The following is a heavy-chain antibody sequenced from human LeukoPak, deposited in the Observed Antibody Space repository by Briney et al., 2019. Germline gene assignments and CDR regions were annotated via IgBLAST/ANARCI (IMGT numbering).Heavy chain of an antibody. V-gene: IGHV1-18*01. CDR1: GYTFTNFD. J-gene: IGHJ5*02. D-gene: IGHD3-9*01. Sequence: ASVKVSCKASGYTFTNFDISWVRQAPGQGLEWMGWISAYNGNTNYAQKLQGRVTMTTDTSTSTAYMELRSLRSDDTAVYYCARVGDILTGYYRTRGTNWFDPWGQGTLVTVSS. CDR3: ARVGDILTGYYRTRGTNWFDP. CDR2: ISAYNGNT.